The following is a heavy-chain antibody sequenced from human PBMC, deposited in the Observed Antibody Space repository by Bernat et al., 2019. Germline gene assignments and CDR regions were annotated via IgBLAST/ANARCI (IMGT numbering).Heavy chain of an antibody. CDR2: IYYSGTT. D-gene: IGHD3-16*02. CDR3: ARSIEADWYFDL. V-gene: IGHV4-59*01. CDR1: GGSISRYY. J-gene: IGHJ2*01. Sequence: QVQLQESGPGLVKPSETLSLTCTVSGGSISRYYWSWIRQPPGKGLEWLGDIYYSGTTNYNPSLKSRVTISVDTSKKKFSLKLSSGTAADTAVYYCARSIEADWYFDLWGRGTLVTVSS.